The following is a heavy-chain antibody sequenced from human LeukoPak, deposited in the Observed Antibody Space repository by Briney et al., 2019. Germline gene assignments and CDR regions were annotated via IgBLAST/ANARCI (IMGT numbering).Heavy chain of an antibody. CDR2: IYSGGST. J-gene: IGHJ4*02. V-gene: IGHV3-53*01. CDR3: GKEVERHFDLKY. Sequence: PGGSLRLSCAASGFTVSSNYMSWVRQAPGKGLEWVSVIYSGGSTYYADSVKGRFTISRDNSKNTLYLQMNSLRAEDTAVYYCGKEVERHFDLKYWGQGTLVTVSS. CDR1: GFTVSSNY.